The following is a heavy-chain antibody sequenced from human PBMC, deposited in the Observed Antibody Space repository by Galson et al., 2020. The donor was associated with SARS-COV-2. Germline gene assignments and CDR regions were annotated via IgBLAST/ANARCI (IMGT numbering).Heavy chain of an antibody. CDR2: IYYSGST. Sequence: ASETLSLTCIVSGGSISSSRYFWGWIRQSPGQGLDWIGSIYYSGSTYYNPSLKSRVTMSLDTSKNQFSLNLSSVTAADTAVYYCARDEGYSSGFTGADVWGQGTTVTVSS. CDR1: GGSISSSRYF. V-gene: IGHV4-39*07. J-gene: IGHJ6*02. D-gene: IGHD6-19*01. CDR3: ARDEGYSSGFTGADV.